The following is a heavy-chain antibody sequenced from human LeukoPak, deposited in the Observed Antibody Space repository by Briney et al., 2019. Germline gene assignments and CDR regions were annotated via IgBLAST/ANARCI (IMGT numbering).Heavy chain of an antibody. V-gene: IGHV4-59*12. CDR2: IYYSGST. D-gene: IGHD6-13*01. J-gene: IGHJ3*02. CDR1: DGSISSNF. CDR3: ARVGLKGAAGTDAFDI. Sequence: SETLSLTCTVSDGSISSNFWSWIRQPPGKGLEWIGSIYYSGSTYYNPSLKSRVTISVDTSKNQFSLKLSSVTAADTAVYYCARVGLKGAAGTDAFDIWGQGTMVTVSS.